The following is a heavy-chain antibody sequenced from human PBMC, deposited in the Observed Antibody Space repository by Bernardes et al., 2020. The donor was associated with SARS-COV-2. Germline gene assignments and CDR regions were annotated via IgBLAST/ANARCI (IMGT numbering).Heavy chain of an antibody. CDR1: GFPFSSYW. J-gene: IGHJ4*02. V-gene: IGHV3-7*01. CDR2: INPDGSVK. CDR3: VRVDDY. Sequence: GGSLRLSCTASGFPFSSYWMNWVRQAPGKGLEWVANINPDGSVKRCVDSVKGRFTISRDNAKGSLYLQMDSLRVEDTAVYYCVRVDDYWGQGTLVTVSS.